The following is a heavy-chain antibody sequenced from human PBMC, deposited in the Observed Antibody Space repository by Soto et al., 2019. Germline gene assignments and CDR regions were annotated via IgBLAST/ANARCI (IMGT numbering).Heavy chain of an antibody. Sequence: QVQLVESGGGVVQPGRSLRLSCAASGFTFSSYAMHWVRQAPGKGLEWVAVISYDGSNKYYADSVKGRFTISRDNSKNTLYLQMNSLRAEDTAVYYCARTPRGQWELPYYYYGMGVWGQGTTVTVSS. V-gene: IGHV3-30-3*01. CDR3: ARTPRGQWELPYYYYGMGV. D-gene: IGHD1-26*01. CDR2: ISYDGSNK. CDR1: GFTFSSYA. J-gene: IGHJ6*02.